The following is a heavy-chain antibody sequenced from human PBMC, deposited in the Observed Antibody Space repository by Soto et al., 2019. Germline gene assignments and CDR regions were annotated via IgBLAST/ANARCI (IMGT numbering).Heavy chain of an antibody. V-gene: IGHV1-3*01. CDR3: ARCRGAGRGGNHYYYLAV. CDR1: GYTFTSYA. D-gene: IGHD3-10*01. CDR2: TNAGSGNT. J-gene: IGHJ6*03. Sequence: ASVKVSCKASGYTFTSYAMHWVRQAPGQRLEWMGWTNAGSGNTKYSQKFQGRVTITRDTSTSTAYMELSSLRSEDTAVYYCARCRGAGRGGNHYYYLAVWGQGTTVTVSS.